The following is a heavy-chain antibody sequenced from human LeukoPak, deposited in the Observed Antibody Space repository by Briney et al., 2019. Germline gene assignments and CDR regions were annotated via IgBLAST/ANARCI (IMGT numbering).Heavy chain of an antibody. J-gene: IGHJ4*02. CDR1: GFTFSSYA. V-gene: IGHV3-23*01. CDR3: AKDQWGSLVGGERVSPFDY. D-gene: IGHD3-16*01. Sequence: PGGSLRLSCAASGFTFSSYAMSWVRQAPGKGLEGVSAIRGSGGSTCYSDSVKGRFTISRDNSKNTMYLQMKSLRAEGTAVYYCAKDQWGSLVGGERVSPFDYWGQGTLVTVSS. CDR2: IRGSGGST.